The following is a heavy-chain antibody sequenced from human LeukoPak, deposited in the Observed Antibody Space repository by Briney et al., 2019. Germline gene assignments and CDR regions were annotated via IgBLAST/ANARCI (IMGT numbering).Heavy chain of an antibody. CDR2: IKQDGSEK. J-gene: IGHJ4*02. Sequence: GGSLRLSCAASGFTFSSYWMSWVRQAPGKGLEWVANIKQDGSEKYYVDSVKGRFTISRDNAKNSLYLQMNSLRAEDTAVYYCAKDTSRITFGGVTYFDYWGQGTLVTVSS. V-gene: IGHV3-7*03. CDR3: AKDTSRITFGGVTYFDY. D-gene: IGHD3-16*01. CDR1: GFTFSSYW.